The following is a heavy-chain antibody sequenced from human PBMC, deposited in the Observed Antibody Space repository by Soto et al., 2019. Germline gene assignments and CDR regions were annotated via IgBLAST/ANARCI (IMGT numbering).Heavy chain of an antibody. CDR3: ARGAGVGVAGMDV. CDR2: ISYSGTT. D-gene: IGHD3-16*01. J-gene: IGHJ6*02. V-gene: IGHV4-30-4*01. Sequence: QVQLQESGPRLVKPSQTLSLTCTVSGGSISSDDYYWSWIRQPPGKGPEWVGYISYSGTTDYNPSLKRGIAISLDTPKRQFCVALRSGTAADTAVYFCARGAGVGVAGMDVWGQGTTVTVSS. CDR1: GGSISSDDYY.